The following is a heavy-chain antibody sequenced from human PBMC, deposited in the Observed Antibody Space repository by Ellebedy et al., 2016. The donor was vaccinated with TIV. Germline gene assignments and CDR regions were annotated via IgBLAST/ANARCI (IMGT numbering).Heavy chain of an antibody. V-gene: IGHV3-23*01. J-gene: IGHJ3*02. CDR2: ISGSGGST. Sequence: PGGSLRLSCRASGFSFSNYAMSWVRQAPGKGFEWVSGISGSGGSTYYADSVKGRFSISRDNTKNTLFLQMKNLTAEDTAKYSCAKDFPPYVEGAFDIWGQGTMVTVSS. CDR3: AKDFPPYVEGAFDI. CDR1: GFSFSNYA. D-gene: IGHD2-15*01.